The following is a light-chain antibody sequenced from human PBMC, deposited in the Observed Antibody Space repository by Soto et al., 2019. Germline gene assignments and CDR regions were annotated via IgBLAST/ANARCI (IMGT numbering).Light chain of an antibody. V-gene: IGLV2-14*01. CDR1: SSDVGDYNY. J-gene: IGLJ2*01. CDR2: DVS. CDR3: SSYTRSSTYVV. Sequence: QSALTQPASVSGSPGQSITISCTGTSSDVGDYNYVSWYQQHPGKAPKLMIYDVSNRPSGVSNRFSGSKSGNTASLTISGLQAEDEADYYCSSYTRSSTYVVFGGGTQLTVL.